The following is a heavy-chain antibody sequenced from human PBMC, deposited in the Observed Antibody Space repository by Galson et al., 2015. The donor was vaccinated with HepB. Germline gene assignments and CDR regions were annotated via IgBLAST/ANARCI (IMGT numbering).Heavy chain of an antibody. J-gene: IGHJ4*02. CDR2: ISGGSNTV. Sequence: SLRLSCAASGFTFKSNMMSWIRQAPGKGLEWVSYISGGSNTVYYADSVKGRFTISRDNAKNSLYLQMNSLRDEDTALYYCTTFRLMGGSFDYWGQGTLVTVSS. CDR3: TTFRLMGGSFDY. CDR1: GFTFKSNM. D-gene: IGHD3-16*01. V-gene: IGHV3-48*02.